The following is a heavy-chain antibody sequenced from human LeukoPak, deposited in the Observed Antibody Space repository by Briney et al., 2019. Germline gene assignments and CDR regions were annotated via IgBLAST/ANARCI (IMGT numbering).Heavy chain of an antibody. CDR3: ARDSEQQLVSFDY. D-gene: IGHD6-13*01. CDR1: GYTFTGYY. V-gene: IGHV1-18*04. Sequence: ASVKVSCKASGYTFTGYYMHWVRQAPGQGLEWMGWISAYNGNTNYAQKLQGRVTMTTDTSTSTAYMELRSLRSDDTAVYYCARDSEQQLVSFDYWGQGTLVTVSS. J-gene: IGHJ4*02. CDR2: ISAYNGNT.